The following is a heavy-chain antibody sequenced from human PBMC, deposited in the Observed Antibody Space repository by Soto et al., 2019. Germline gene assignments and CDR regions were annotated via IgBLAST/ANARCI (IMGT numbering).Heavy chain of an antibody. CDR1: GGSISSGDYY. V-gene: IGHV4-30-4*01. D-gene: IGHD3-10*02. CDR2: IYYSGSS. Sequence: PSETLSLTSTVSGGSISSGDYYWSWIRQPPGKGLEWIGYIYYSGSSYYNPSLKSRVSISIDTSKNQFSLKLSSVTAADTAVYYCARSRISIFGILIIGSSFDPWGQGSLVTVSS. J-gene: IGHJ5*02. CDR3: ARSRISIFGILIIGSSFDP.